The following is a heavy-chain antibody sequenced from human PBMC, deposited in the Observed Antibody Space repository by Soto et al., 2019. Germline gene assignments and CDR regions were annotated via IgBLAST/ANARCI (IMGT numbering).Heavy chain of an antibody. CDR1: GGSISSYY. CDR2: IYTSGST. Sequence: SETLSLTCTVSGGSISSYYWSWIRQPAGKGLEWIGRIYTSGSTNYNPSLKSRVTMSVDTSKNQFSLKLSSVTAADTAVYYCARNLNYDSSGCDAFDIWGQGTMVTVSS. V-gene: IGHV4-4*07. J-gene: IGHJ3*02. D-gene: IGHD3-22*01. CDR3: ARNLNYDSSGCDAFDI.